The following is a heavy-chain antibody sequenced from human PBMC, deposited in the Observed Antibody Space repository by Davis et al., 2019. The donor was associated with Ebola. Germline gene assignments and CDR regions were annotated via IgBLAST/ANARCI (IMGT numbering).Heavy chain of an antibody. V-gene: IGHV3-7*01. CDR3: AKGGGDYGDTQYYFDY. J-gene: IGHJ4*02. Sequence: GESLKISCAVSGFRFSSYVMSWVRQAPGKGLEWVANINQDGSEKNHVDSVKGRFTISRDNAKNSLYLQMNSLRADDTAVYFCAKGGGDYGDTQYYFDYWGQGTLVTVSS. D-gene: IGHD4-17*01. CDR1: GFRFSSYV. CDR2: INQDGSEK.